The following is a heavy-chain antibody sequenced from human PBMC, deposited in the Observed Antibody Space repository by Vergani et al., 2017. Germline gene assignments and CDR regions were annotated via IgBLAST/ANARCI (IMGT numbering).Heavy chain of an antibody. J-gene: IGHJ3*02. D-gene: IGHD4-17*01. CDR2: VDPEDGET. CDR3: ATGVGDERYYGDPDAFDI. CDR1: GYTFTDYY. Sequence: VQLVQSGAEVKKPGATVKISCKVSGYTFTDYYMHWVQQAPGKGLEWMGLVDPEDGETIYAEKFQGRVTITADTSTDTAYMELSSLRSEDTAVYYCATGVGDERYYGDPDAFDIWGQGTMVTVSS. V-gene: IGHV1-69-2*01.